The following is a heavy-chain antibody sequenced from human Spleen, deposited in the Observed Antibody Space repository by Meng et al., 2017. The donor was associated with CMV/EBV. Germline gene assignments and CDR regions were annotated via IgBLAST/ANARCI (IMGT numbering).Heavy chain of an antibody. V-gene: IGHV4-39*01. J-gene: IGHJ5*02. CDR2: IYYSGST. CDR3: ARGPVLLWFGA. D-gene: IGHD3-10*01. CDR1: GGSISSSSYY. Sequence: TGSGGSISSSSYYWGWIRQPPGKGLEWIGSIYYSGSTYYNPSLKSRVTISVDTSKNQFSLKLSSVTAADTAVYYCARGPVLLWFGAWGQGTLVTVSS.